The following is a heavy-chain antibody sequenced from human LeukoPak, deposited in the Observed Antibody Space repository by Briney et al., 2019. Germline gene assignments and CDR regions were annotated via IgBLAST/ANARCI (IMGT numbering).Heavy chain of an antibody. CDR3: ARRGIAARPYAGIDY. D-gene: IGHD6-6*01. CDR1: GDSFSYFY. J-gene: IGHJ4*02. Sequence: SETLSLTCTVSGDSFSYFYWSWIRQPPGKGLEWIGYIYNSGNTNYNPSLKSRVTISLDTSKNQFSLKLSSVTAADTAVYYCARRGIAARPYAGIDYWGQGTLVTVSS. CDR2: IYNSGNT. V-gene: IGHV4-59*12.